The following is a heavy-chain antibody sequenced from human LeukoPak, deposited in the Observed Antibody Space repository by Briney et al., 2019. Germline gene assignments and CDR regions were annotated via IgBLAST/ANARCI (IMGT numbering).Heavy chain of an antibody. D-gene: IGHD6-13*01. J-gene: IGHJ4*02. Sequence: ASVKVSCKASGYTFTSYYIHWVRQAPGQGLEWMGIIKPSGDITGYEQKFQGRVNMTRDTSTSTVYMKLRSLRSEDRAVYYCARDYSSSWPRRYFDYWGQGTLVTVSS. CDR3: ARDYSSSWPRRYFDY. V-gene: IGHV1-46*01. CDR1: GYTFTSYY. CDR2: IKPSGDIT.